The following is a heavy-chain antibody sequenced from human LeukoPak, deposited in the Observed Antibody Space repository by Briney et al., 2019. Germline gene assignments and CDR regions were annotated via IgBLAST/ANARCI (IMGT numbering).Heavy chain of an antibody. CDR1: GFTFSSSD. CDR3: ARNFDS. CDR2: ITRSSANI. V-gene: IGHV3-21*01. J-gene: IGHJ4*02. Sequence: SGGSLRLSCVASGFTFSSSDMNWIRQAPGKGLEWLSTITRSSANIYYADSVKGRFTTSRDNAKDSVYLQMKSLRVEDTGFYYCARNFDSWGQGTLVTVSS.